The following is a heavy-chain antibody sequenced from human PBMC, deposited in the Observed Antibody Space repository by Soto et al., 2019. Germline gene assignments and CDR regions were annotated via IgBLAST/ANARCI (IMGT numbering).Heavy chain of an antibody. CDR3: AKDPAGGRYFDY. V-gene: IGHV3-23*01. Sequence: EVQLLESGGVLVQPGGSLRLSCAASGFTFYNYAMNWVRQAPGKGLEWVSTISGSGGSTYYADSVKGRFTISRDNSKNTLYLQMNSLRAEDTAVYYCAKDPAGGRYFDYWGQGTLVTVSS. J-gene: IGHJ4*02. D-gene: IGHD3-16*01. CDR2: ISGSGGST. CDR1: GFTFYNYA.